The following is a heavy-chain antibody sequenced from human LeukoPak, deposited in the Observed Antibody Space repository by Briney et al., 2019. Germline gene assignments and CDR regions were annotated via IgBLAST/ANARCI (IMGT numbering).Heavy chain of an antibody. V-gene: IGHV3-23*01. J-gene: IGHJ4*02. Sequence: GGSLRLSCAASGFTFSIYGMSWVRQAPGKGLEWVSTISGRDSNTYYADSVEGRFIISRDNSRNTLYLQMNSLRAEDTAVYYCARRSDYGGNGNYFDYCGQGTPVTVSS. CDR1: GFTFSIYG. D-gene: IGHD4-23*01. CDR2: ISGRDSNT. CDR3: ARRSDYGGNGNYFDY.